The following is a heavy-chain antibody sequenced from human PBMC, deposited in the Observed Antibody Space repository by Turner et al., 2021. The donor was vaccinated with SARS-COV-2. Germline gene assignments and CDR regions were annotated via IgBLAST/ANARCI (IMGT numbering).Heavy chain of an antibody. Sequence: QVQLVQSGAEVKKPGASVKVSCKISGYTLTELSMYWVRQDPGKGLEWMGGFDPEDGETIYAQNFQGRVTMTEDTSTNTAYMELSNLRSEDTAVYFCATGYQLRVNWFDPWGQGTLITVSS. D-gene: IGHD2-2*01. CDR3: ATGYQLRVNWFDP. CDR1: GYTLTELS. J-gene: IGHJ5*02. CDR2: FDPEDGET. V-gene: IGHV1-24*01.